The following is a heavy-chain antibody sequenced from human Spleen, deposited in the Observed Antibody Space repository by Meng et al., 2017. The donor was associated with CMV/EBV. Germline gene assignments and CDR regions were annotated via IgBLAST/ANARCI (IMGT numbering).Heavy chain of an antibody. Sequence: GSLRLSCSVSGGSISNYFWSWIRQPPGKGLEWIGYIYYSGTTKYNPSLKSRVTISVDTSNNQFSLKLRSVTAADTAVYYCARELASGGPLPDAFGVWGQGTTVTVSS. CDR1: GGSISNYF. D-gene: IGHD1-26*01. CDR3: ARELASGGPLPDAFGV. J-gene: IGHJ3*01. CDR2: IYYSGTT. V-gene: IGHV4-59*01.